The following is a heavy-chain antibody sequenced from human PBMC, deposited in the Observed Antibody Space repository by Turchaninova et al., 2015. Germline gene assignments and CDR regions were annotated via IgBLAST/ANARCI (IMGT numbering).Heavy chain of an antibody. CDR1: GFSLSTSGVG. CDR2: IYWDDDK. CDR3: AGHDTSGYYKGRFDH. J-gene: IGHJ4*02. V-gene: IGHV2-5*02. Sequence: QITLKESGPTLVKPTQTLTLTCTFSGFSLSTSGVGVGWSRQPPGKALEGLALIYWDDDKRYRPSLKSRLTITKDTSKNQVVLTMTNMDPVDTATYYCAGHDTSGYYKGRFDHWGQGTLVTVSS. D-gene: IGHD3-22*01.